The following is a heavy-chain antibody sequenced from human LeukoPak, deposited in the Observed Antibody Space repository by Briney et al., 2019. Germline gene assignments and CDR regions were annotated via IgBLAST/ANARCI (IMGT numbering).Heavy chain of an antibody. CDR2: ISAYNGNT. CDR3: ARDRIRGYYGYYYYMDV. J-gene: IGHJ6*03. Sequence: ASVKVSCKASGYTFTSYGISWVRQAPGQGLEWMGWISAYNGNTNYAQKLQGRVTMTTDTSTSTAYMELRSLRSDDTAVYYCARDRIRGYYGYYYYMDVWGKGTTVTVSS. D-gene: IGHD3-3*01. CDR1: GYTFTSYG. V-gene: IGHV1-18*01.